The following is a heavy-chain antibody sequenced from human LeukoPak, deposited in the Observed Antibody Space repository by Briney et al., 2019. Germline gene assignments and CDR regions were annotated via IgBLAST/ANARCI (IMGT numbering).Heavy chain of an antibody. CDR2: INPNSGGT. D-gene: IGHD4-17*01. Sequence: ASVKVSCKASGYTFTGYYMHWVRQAPGQGLEWMGWINPNSGGTNYAQKFQGRVTMTRDTSISTAFMELSRLRSDDTAVYYCAGGTTVTTLPYYYYFMDVWGKGTTVTVSS. CDR3: AGGTTVTTLPYYYYFMDV. CDR1: GYTFTGYY. V-gene: IGHV1-2*02. J-gene: IGHJ6*03.